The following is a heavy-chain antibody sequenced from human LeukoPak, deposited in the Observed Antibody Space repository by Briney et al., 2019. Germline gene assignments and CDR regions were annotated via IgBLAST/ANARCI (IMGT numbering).Heavy chain of an antibody. V-gene: IGHV4-61*02. Sequence: SQTLSLTCTVSGGSISSGSYYWSWIRQPAGTGLEWIGRIYTSGSTSYHPSLKSRVTISVDTSKNQFSLKLSSVTAADTAVYYCARSSWYDIIDYWGQGTLVTVSS. CDR1: GGSISSGSYY. D-gene: IGHD6-13*01. CDR3: ARSSWYDIIDY. CDR2: IYTSGST. J-gene: IGHJ4*02.